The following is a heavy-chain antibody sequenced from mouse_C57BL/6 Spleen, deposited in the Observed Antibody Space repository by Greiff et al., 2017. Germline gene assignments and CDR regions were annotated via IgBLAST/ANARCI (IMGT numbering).Heavy chain of an antibody. J-gene: IGHJ2*01. V-gene: IGHV5-17*01. Sequence: VQLKESGGGLVKPGGSLKLSCAASGFTFSDYGMHWVRQAPEKGLEWVAYISSGSSTIYYADTVKGRFTISRDNAKNTLFLQMTSLRSEDTAMYYCARNNYYGSRGYFDYWGQGTTLTVSS. CDR2: ISSGSSTI. D-gene: IGHD1-1*01. CDR1: GFTFSDYG. CDR3: ARNNYYGSRGYFDY.